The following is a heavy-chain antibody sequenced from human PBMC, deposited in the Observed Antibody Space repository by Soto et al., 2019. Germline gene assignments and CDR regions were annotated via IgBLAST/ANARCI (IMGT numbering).Heavy chain of an antibody. V-gene: IGHV1-24*01. CDR1: GYTLTELS. CDR2: FDPEDGET. J-gene: IGHJ3*02. Sequence: ASVKVSCKVSGYTLTELSMHWVRQAPGKGLEWMGGFDPEDGETIYAQKFQGRVTMTRDTSISTAYMELSRLRSDDTAVHYCAREGIVVVPAARDAFDIWGQGTMVTVSS. CDR3: AREGIVVVPAARDAFDI. D-gene: IGHD2-2*01.